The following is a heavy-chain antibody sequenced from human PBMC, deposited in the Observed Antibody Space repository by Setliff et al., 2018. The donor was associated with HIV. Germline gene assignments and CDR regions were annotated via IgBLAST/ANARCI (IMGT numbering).Heavy chain of an antibody. V-gene: IGHV3-30*04. CDR2: ISFDGSHK. J-gene: IGHJ6*02. D-gene: IGHD3-3*01. Sequence: GGSLRLSCVGSGFAFSDFSMFWARQAPGKGLEWVAVISFDGSHKYYSDSLKGRFTISRDNSINTIYLQMNSLRTEHTAVYYCAKSRTIYGEVIIQWAYMDVWGPGTTVTVSS. CDR3: AKSRTIYGEVIIQWAYMDV. CDR1: GFAFSDFS.